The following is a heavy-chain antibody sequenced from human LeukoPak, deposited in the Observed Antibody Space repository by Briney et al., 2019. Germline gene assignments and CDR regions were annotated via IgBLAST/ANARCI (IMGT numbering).Heavy chain of an antibody. CDR3: AKGSGSYGQDLYY. D-gene: IGHD3-3*01. J-gene: IGHJ4*02. CDR2: ISGSGDST. Sequence: GGSLRLSCAASGFTFSGYSMNWVRQAPGKGLEWVAAISGSGDSTYYAEDSVKGRFTISRDNSKNTLYLQMNSLRAEDTAVYYCAKGSGSYGQDLYYWGQGTLVTVSS. CDR1: GFTFSGYS. V-gene: IGHV3-23*01.